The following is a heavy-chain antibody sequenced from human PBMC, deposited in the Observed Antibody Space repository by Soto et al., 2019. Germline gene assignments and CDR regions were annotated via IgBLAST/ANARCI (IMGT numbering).Heavy chain of an antibody. V-gene: IGHV4-39*01. D-gene: IGHD5-12*01. CDR2: IYYSGST. J-gene: IGHJ5*02. CDR3: ASASVYYDYPDNWFDP. Sequence: SETLSLTCTVSGGSISSSSYYWGWIRQPPGKGLEWIGSIYYSGSTYYNPSLKSRVTISRDNAKNSLYLQMNSLRAEDTAVYYCASASVYYDYPDNWFDPWGQGTLVTVSS. CDR1: GGSISSSSYY.